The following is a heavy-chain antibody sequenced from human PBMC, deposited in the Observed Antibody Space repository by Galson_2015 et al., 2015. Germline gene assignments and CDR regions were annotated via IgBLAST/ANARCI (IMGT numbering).Heavy chain of an antibody. D-gene: IGHD2-21*01. J-gene: IGHJ4*02. V-gene: IGHV3-7*01. CDR1: GFTFSNYW. CDR2: IKQDGGDK. CDR3: ARGLVNRLQGLDY. Sequence: SLRLSCAASGFTFSNYWMAWVRQAPGKGLEWVANIKQDGGDKYYVDSVKGRFTISRDDAKNSLYLQMNSLRAEDTAVYYCARGLVNRLQGLDYWGQGTLVTVSS.